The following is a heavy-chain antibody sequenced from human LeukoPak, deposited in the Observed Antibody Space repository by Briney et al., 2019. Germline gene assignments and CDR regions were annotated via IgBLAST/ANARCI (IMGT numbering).Heavy chain of an antibody. CDR1: GFIVSHKY. CDR3: ARGQIDLLRNYFDS. CDR2: IYTAGNT. D-gene: IGHD3-22*01. J-gene: IGHJ4*02. Sequence: PGGSLRLSCAASGFIVSHKYIAWVRQAPGKGLEWLSIIYTAGNTVSAESVKGRFIISRDNSRNTVHLQMNSLRDDDKAVYYCARGQIDLLRNYFDSWGPGTLVAVSS. V-gene: IGHV3-66*01.